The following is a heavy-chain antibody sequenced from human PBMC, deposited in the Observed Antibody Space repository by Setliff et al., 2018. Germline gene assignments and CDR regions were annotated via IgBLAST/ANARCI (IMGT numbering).Heavy chain of an antibody. D-gene: IGHD6-19*01. CDR1: GGTFSSYA. J-gene: IGHJ4*02. Sequence: ASVKVSCKASGGTFSSYAISWVRQAPGQGLEWMGCMNPNGGSTGYAQKFQGRVTMTRNTSSSTACTDLNSLTSEDTAVYYCVRDGQWLVPHYWGQGTLVTVSS. CDR3: VRDGQWLVPHY. V-gene: IGHV1-8*02. CDR2: MNPNGGST.